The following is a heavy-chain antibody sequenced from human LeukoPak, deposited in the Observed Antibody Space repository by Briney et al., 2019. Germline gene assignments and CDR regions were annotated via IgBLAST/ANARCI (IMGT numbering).Heavy chain of an antibody. CDR1: GFTFGDYA. CDR3: TRGGYYSVY. CDR2: IRSKPYGGTT. V-gene: IGHV3-49*04. D-gene: IGHD3-3*01. J-gene: IGHJ4*02. Sequence: PGRSLRLSCTASGFTFGDYAMSWVRQAPGKGLEWVGFIRSKPYGGTTEYAASVKGGFTISRDDSKSFASLQMNSLKTEDTAVDYCTRGGYYSVYWGQGAQVTVPS.